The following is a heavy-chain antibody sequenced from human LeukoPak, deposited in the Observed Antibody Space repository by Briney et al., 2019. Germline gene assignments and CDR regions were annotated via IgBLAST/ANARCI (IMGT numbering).Heavy chain of an antibody. CDR1: GGSFSGYY. V-gene: IGHV4-34*01. D-gene: IGHD6-6*01. J-gene: IGHJ4*02. Sequence: SETLSLTCAVCGGSFSGYYWSWIRQPPGKGLEWIGEINHSGSTNYNPSLKSRVTISVDTSKNQFSLKLSSVTAADTAVYYCARGSQYSSFQLDYWGQGTLVTVSS. CDR3: ARGSQYSSFQLDY. CDR2: INHSGST.